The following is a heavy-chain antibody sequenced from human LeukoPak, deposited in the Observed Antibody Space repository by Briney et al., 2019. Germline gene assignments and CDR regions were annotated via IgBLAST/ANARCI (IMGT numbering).Heavy chain of an antibody. Sequence: GGSLRLSCAASGFTFSSYSMNWVRQAPGKGLEWVSAISGSGGSTYYADSVKGRFTISRDNSKNTLYLQMNSLRAEDTAVYYCAKGAVAGNYYYYGMDVWGQGTTVTVSS. CDR1: GFTFSSYS. CDR2: ISGSGGST. V-gene: IGHV3-23*01. CDR3: AKGAVAGNYYYYGMDV. D-gene: IGHD6-19*01. J-gene: IGHJ6*02.